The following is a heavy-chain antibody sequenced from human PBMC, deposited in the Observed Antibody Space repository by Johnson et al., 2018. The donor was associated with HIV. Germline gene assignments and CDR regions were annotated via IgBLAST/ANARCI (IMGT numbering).Heavy chain of an antibody. CDR1: GFTFSSYA. CDR2: VSDGAGNT. J-gene: IGHJ3*02. CDR3: AKGPNGQLDDAFHI. D-gene: IGHD6-6*01. Sequence: VLLVESGGGLVQPGRSLRLSCAASGFTFSSYALTWVRQAPGKGLEWVSTVSDGAGNTYYADSVKGRFTISRDNSKNTLYLQMNSLRAEDTAVYYCAKGPNGQLDDAFHIWGQGTMVTVSS. V-gene: IGHV3-23*04.